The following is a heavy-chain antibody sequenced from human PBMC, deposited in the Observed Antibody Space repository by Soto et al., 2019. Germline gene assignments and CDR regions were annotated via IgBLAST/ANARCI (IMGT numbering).Heavy chain of an antibody. Sequence: KTSETLSLTCTVSGGSISSSSYYWGWIRQPPGKGLEWIGSIYYSGSTYYNPSLKSRVTISVDTSKNQFSLKLSSVTAADTAVYYCARHITRDIYDRPSSSSPFDYWGQGTLVTVSS. J-gene: IGHJ4*02. CDR2: IYYSGST. D-gene: IGHD6-6*01. CDR1: GGSISSSSYY. CDR3: ARHITRDIYDRPSSSSPFDY. V-gene: IGHV4-39*01.